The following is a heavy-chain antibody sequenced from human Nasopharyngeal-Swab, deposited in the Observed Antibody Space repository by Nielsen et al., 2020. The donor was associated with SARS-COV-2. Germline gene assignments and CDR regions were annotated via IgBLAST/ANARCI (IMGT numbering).Heavy chain of an antibody. J-gene: IGHJ6*03. Sequence: WICQPPGKGLEWVANIKQDGSEKYYVDSVKGRFTISRDNAKNSLYLQMNSLRAEDTAVYYCARGASGYYDFWSGYYRYYYYYYMDVWGKGTTVTVSS. CDR2: IKQDGSEK. CDR3: ARGASGYYDFWSGYYRYYYYYYMDV. D-gene: IGHD3-3*01. V-gene: IGHV3-7*01.